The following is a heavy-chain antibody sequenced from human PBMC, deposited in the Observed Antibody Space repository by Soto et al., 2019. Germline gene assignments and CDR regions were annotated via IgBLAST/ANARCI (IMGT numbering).Heavy chain of an antibody. V-gene: IGHV1-3*01. Sequence: QVQLVQSGAEVKKPGASVKVSCKASGYTFTSYAMHWVRQAPGQRLEWMGWINAGNGNTKYSQKFQGRVTITRDTSASTAYMELSSLRSEDTSVYYCARPPPLYSSGWFFDYWGQGTLVTVSS. CDR1: GYTFTSYA. CDR3: ARPPPLYSSGWFFDY. J-gene: IGHJ4*02. D-gene: IGHD6-19*01. CDR2: INAGNGNT.